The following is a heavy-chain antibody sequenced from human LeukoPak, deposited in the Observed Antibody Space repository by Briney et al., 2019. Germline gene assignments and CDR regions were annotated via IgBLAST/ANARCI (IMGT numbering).Heavy chain of an antibody. V-gene: IGHV3-7*03. CDR3: ARGGGLDV. CDR1: GFTFSSYW. J-gene: IGHJ6*02. CDR2: IDHNGNVN. D-gene: IGHD3-16*01. Sequence: GGSLRLSCAASGFTFSSYWVNWARQAPGKGLEWVASIDHNGNVNYYVDFVKGRFTISRDNAKNSLYLQMSNLRAEDTAVYFCARGGGLDVWGQGATVTVSS.